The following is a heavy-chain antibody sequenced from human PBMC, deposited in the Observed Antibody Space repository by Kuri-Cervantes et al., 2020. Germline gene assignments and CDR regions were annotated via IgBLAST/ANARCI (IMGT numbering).Heavy chain of an antibody. CDR3: ARDRAAAADPEVYYFDY. CDR1: GFIVSGNY. D-gene: IGHD6-13*01. V-gene: IGHV3-53*01. J-gene: IGHJ4*02. Sequence: LSLTCAASGFIVSGNYMSWVRQAPGKGLEWVSIIYSAGNTYYADSVKGRFTISRDNSKNTLYLQMNSLRAEDTAVYYCARDRAAAADPEVYYFDYWGQGTLVTVSS. CDR2: IYSAGNT.